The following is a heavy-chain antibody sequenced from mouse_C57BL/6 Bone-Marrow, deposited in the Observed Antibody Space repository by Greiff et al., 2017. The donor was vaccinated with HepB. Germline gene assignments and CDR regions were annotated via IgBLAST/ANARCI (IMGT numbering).Heavy chain of an antibody. Sequence: VMLVESGPGLVAPSQSLSITCTVSGFSLTSYAISWVRQPPGKGLEWLGVIWTGGGTNYNSALNSRLSISKDNSKSQVFLKMNSLQTDDTARYYCARKIYDGYYSYWYFDVWGTGTTVTVSS. J-gene: IGHJ1*03. V-gene: IGHV2-9-1*01. CDR1: GFSLTSYA. CDR2: IWTGGGT. CDR3: ARKIYDGYYSYWYFDV. D-gene: IGHD2-3*01.